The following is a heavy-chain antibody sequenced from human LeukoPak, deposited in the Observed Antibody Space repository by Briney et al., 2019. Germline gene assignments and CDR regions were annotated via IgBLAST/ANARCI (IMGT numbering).Heavy chain of an antibody. CDR3: ARRITSSGWYRDDY. CDR2: IFYSGST. V-gene: IGHV4-59*08. J-gene: IGHJ4*02. Sequence: SETLSLTCTVSGGSISSYYWSWIRQPPGKGLEWIGYIFYSGSTNYNPSLKSRVTISVDTSKNQFSLKLRSVTAADTAVYYCARRITSSGWYRDDYWGQGTLVTVSS. D-gene: IGHD6-19*01. CDR1: GGSISSYY.